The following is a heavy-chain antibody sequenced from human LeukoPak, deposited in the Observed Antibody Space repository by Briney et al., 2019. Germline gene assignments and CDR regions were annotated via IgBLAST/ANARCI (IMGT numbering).Heavy chain of an antibody. Sequence: GESLKISCKGSGYHFTSYWIGWVRPLPGKGLEWMGIIYPGDSDTRYSPSFQGQVTISADKSISTAYLQWSSLKASDTAMYYCARHETGPYFDYWGQGTLVTVSS. D-gene: IGHD1-1*01. V-gene: IGHV5-51*01. CDR3: ARHETGPYFDY. CDR2: IYPGDSDT. J-gene: IGHJ4*02. CDR1: GYHFTSYW.